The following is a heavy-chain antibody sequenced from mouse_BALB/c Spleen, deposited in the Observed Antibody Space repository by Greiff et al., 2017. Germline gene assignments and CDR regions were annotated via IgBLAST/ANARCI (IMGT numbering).Heavy chain of an antibody. CDR1: GYTFTSYW. CDR2: INPSNGRT. V-gene: IGHV1S81*02. J-gene: IGHJ4*01. CDR3: ARGYYAMDY. Sequence: VQLQQPGAELVKPGASVKLSCKASGYTFTSYWMHWVKQRPGQGLEWIGEINPSNGRTNYNEKFKSKATLTVDKSSSTAYMQLSSLTSEDSAVYYCARGYYAMDYWGQGTSATVSS.